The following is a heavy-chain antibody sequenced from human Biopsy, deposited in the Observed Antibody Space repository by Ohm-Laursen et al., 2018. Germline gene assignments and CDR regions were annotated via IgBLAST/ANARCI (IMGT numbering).Heavy chain of an antibody. D-gene: IGHD1-26*01. CDR3: ARPNLREWELHNAFDI. CDR1: GFTFNNSW. J-gene: IGHJ3*02. CDR2: VNIDGNIT. V-gene: IGHV3-74*01. Sequence: LSLTCAASGFTFNNSWMHWVRQVPGKGLVWVSRVNIDGNITNYADSAKGRFTISRDNSKNTLYLQMNSLRAEDTAVYYCARPNLREWELHNAFDIWGQGTMVTVSS.